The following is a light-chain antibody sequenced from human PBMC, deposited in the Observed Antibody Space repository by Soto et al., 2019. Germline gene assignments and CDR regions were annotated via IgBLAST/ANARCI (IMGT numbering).Light chain of an antibody. CDR2: GAS. V-gene: IGKV3-15*01. CDR1: QSVSRN. CDR3: QQNKDWPGT. Sequence: EILMTQSPFTLSVSVGERVTLSCRASQSVSRNLEWYQQKPGQAPSLLIYGASTRATGIPDRFSGSGSGTEFTLTISSLQSEDFGVYYCQQNKDWPGTFGQGTKVDIK. J-gene: IGKJ1*01.